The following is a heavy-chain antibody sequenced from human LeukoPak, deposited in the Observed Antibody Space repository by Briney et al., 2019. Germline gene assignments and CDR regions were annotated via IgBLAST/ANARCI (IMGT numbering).Heavy chain of an antibody. D-gene: IGHD3-10*01. Sequence: GGSLRLPCAASGFTFDDYAMHWVRQAPGKGLEWVSGISWNSGSIGYADSVKGRFTISRDNAKNSLYLQMNSLRAEDTALYYCAKPRTPPYYYGSGSYYTPVDYWGQGTLVTVSS. CDR2: ISWNSGSI. CDR3: AKPRTPPYYYGSGSYYTPVDY. CDR1: GFTFDDYA. V-gene: IGHV3-9*01. J-gene: IGHJ4*02.